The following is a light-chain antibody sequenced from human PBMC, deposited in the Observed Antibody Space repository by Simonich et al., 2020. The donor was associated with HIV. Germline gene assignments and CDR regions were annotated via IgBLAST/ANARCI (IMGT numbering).Light chain of an antibody. Sequence: EIVMTQSPATVSVSPGERATLSCRASQSVSSDLAWYQQKPGQPPKLLIYWASTREAGVPDRFSASGSGTDFTLTISSLQAEDVAVYSCQQYYSTPPTFGQGTKVEIK. J-gene: IGKJ1*01. CDR1: QSVSSD. CDR3: QQYYSTPPT. V-gene: IGKV4-1*01. CDR2: WAS.